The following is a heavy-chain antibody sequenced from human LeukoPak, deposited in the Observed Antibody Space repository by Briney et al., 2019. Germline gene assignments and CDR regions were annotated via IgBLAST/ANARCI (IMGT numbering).Heavy chain of an antibody. CDR3: ARLRGYGSGSYNY. V-gene: IGHV3-30-3*01. CDR2: ISYDGSNK. Sequence: PGRSLRLSCAASGFTFSSYAMHWVRQAPGKGLEWVAVISYDGSNKYYADSVKGRFTISRDNAKNSLYLQMNSLRAEDTAVYYCARLRGYGSGSYNYWGQGTLVTVSS. D-gene: IGHD3-10*01. J-gene: IGHJ4*02. CDR1: GFTFSSYA.